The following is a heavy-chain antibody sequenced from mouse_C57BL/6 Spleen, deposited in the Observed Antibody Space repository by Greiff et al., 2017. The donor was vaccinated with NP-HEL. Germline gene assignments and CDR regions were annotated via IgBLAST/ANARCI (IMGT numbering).Heavy chain of an antibody. CDR1: GYTFTTYP. CDR3: ARGFYDYDDAYYYAMDY. Sequence: VQLQQSGAELVKPGASVKMSCKASGYTFTTYPIEWMKQNHGKSLEWIGNFHPYNDDTKYNEKFKGKATLTVEKSSSTVYLELSRLTSDDSAVYYCARGFYDYDDAYYYAMDYWGQGTSVTVSS. V-gene: IGHV1-47*01. J-gene: IGHJ4*01. D-gene: IGHD2-4*01. CDR2: FHPYNDDT.